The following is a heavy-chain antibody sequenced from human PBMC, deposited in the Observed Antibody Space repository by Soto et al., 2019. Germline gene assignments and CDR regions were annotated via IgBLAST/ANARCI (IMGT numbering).Heavy chain of an antibody. V-gene: IGHV1-18*01. J-gene: IGHJ6*02. CDR2: ISAYNGNT. D-gene: IGHD3-10*01. CDR3: ARATRGKYYYGSGSKYYYGMDV. CDR1: GYTFTSYG. Sequence: QVQLVQSGAEVKKPGASVKVSCKASGYTFTSYGISGVRQAPGQGLDWMGWISAYNGNTNYAQKLQGRVTMTTDTTTSTAYMELRSLRSDDTAVYYCARATRGKYYYGSGSKYYYGMDVWGQGTTVTVSS.